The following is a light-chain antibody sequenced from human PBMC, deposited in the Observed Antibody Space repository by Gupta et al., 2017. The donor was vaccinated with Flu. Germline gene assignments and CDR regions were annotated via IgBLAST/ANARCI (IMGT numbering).Light chain of an antibody. CDR1: QSISSW. Sequence: DIQMTQSPSTLSASVGDRVTITCRASQSISSWLAWYQQKPGKAPKLLIYKASRVESGVPSRFSGSGSGTEFTLTSNRLQPDDFANYYCQQDNSYWTFGQGTKVEIK. CDR3: QQDNSYWT. V-gene: IGKV1-5*03. CDR2: KAS. J-gene: IGKJ1*01.